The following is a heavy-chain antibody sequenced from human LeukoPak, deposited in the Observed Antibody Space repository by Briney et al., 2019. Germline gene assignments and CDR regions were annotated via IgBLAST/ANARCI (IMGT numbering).Heavy chain of an antibody. Sequence: PSETLSLTCTVSGGSLCSYFWSWIRQPPGKGLEWIGYMYYTGSTNYHPSLKSRVTISVGTSKNQFSLNLSSVTAADTAVYYCARRYTYGCFGYWGQGTLVTVSS. CDR1: GGSLCSYF. J-gene: IGHJ4*02. CDR2: MYYTGST. D-gene: IGHD5-18*01. CDR3: ARRYTYGCFGY. V-gene: IGHV4-59*08.